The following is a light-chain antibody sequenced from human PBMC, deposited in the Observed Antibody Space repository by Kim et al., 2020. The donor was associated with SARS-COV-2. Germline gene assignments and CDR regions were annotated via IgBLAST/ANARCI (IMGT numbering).Light chain of an antibody. CDR1: QDIGSY. CDR2: DAS. CDR3: QQYSYLPPLA. V-gene: IGKV1-33*01. J-gene: IGKJ4*01. Sequence: DIQMTQSPSSLSASVGDRLTFTCQASQDIGSYLNWYHQKPGKAAKLLIFDASTLQTGVPSRFSGSGSGTDFSFTITNLQPEDVGTYYCQQYSYLPPLAFDGGTKVVIK.